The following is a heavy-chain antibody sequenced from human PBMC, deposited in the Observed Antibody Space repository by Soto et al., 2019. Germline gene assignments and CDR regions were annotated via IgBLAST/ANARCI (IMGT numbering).Heavy chain of an antibody. CDR1: GFTFSSYA. V-gene: IGHV3-30-3*01. J-gene: IGHJ1*01. Sequence: QVQLVESGGGVVQPGRSLRLSCAASGFTFSSYAMHWVCQAPGKGLEWVAVISYDGSNKYYADSVKGRFTISRDNSKNTLYLQMNSLRAEDTAVYYCARDRRQWLVLLFQHWGQGTLVTVSS. CDR2: ISYDGSNK. CDR3: ARDRRQWLVLLFQH. D-gene: IGHD6-19*01.